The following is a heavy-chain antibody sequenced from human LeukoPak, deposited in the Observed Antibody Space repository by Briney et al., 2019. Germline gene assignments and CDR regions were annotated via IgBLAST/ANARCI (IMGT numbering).Heavy chain of an antibody. J-gene: IGHJ3*02. V-gene: IGHV4-4*02. CDR3: ARENHPASKSPSGAYDSSGITITGDAFDI. Sequence: SETLSLTCAVSGGSISSSNWWSWVRQPPGKGLEWIGEIYHSGSTNYNPSLKSRVTISVDKSKNQFSLKLSSVTASDTAVYYWARENHPASKSPSGAYDSSGITITGDAFDIWGQGTMVTVSS. D-gene: IGHD3-22*01. CDR1: GGSISSSNW. CDR2: IYHSGST.